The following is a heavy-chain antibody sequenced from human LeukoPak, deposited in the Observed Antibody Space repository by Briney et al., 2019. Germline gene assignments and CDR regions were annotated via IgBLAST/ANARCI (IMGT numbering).Heavy chain of an antibody. V-gene: IGHV3-30*18. CDR3: AKEGNYYDSSGYYRSYYFDY. CDR2: ISYDGSNK. D-gene: IGHD3-22*01. J-gene: IGHJ4*02. Sequence: GGSLRLSCAAAGFTFSSYAMHWVRQAPGKGLEGVAVISYDGSNKYYADYVKGRFTISRDNSKKTLDLQMNSLRAEDTAVYYCAKEGNYYDSSGYYRSYYFDYWGQGTLVTVSS. CDR1: GFTFSSYA.